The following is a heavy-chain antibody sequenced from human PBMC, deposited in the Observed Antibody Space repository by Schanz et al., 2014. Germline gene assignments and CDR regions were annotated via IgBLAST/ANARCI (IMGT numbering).Heavy chain of an antibody. Sequence: QEEMVQSGAEVKRPGASVKVSCKASGYTFTSHGITWVRQAPGQGLEWMGRIIPILGIANYAQKFQGRVTITADKSTNTAYMELSSLTSEDTAVHYCARGRGFYDYWGQGTLVTVSS. D-gene: IGHD3-10*01. J-gene: IGHJ4*02. V-gene: IGHV1-69*02. CDR1: GYTFTSHG. CDR3: ARGRGFYDY. CDR2: IIPILGIA.